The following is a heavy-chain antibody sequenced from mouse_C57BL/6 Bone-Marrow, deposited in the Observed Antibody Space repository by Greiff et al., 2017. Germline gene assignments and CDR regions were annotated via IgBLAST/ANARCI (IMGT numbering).Heavy chain of an antibody. Sequence: VQLQQSGAELVRPGASVKLSCTASGFNIKDDYMHWVKQRPEQGLEWIGWIDPENGDTEYASKFPGHAPITADTSSNTAYLELSSLTAEDTAVDYGVITTVVANYYARDYWGQGSSVTVAS. J-gene: IGHJ4*01. CDR3: VITTVVANYYARDY. D-gene: IGHD1-1*01. CDR2: IDPENGDT. CDR1: GFNIKDDY. V-gene: IGHV14-4*01.